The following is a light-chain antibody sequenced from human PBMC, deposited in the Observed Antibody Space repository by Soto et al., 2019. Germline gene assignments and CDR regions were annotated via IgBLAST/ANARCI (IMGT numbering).Light chain of an antibody. CDR1: QNVNTN. Sequence: EIAMTQSPGTLSVSPGERATLSCRASQNVNTNLAWYQQKPGQAPRLLMYGASTRATGIPARFSGSGSGTEFTLTISSLQPEDFAVYYCQQDNTLNTFGQGTKLVIK. J-gene: IGKJ2*01. CDR3: QQDNTLNT. V-gene: IGKV3-15*01. CDR2: GAS.